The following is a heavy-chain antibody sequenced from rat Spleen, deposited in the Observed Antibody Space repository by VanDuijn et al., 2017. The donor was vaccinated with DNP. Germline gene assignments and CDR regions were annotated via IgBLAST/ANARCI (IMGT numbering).Heavy chain of an antibody. CDR1: GFTFSSYW. Sequence: EVQLVESGGGLVQPGRSLKLSCVASGFTFSSYWMYWIRQAPGKGLEWVSSINTDGDSTYYPDSVKGRFTISRDNAENTVYLQMNSLRSEDTATYYCAKDGYGGYRVDYWGQGVMVTVSS. J-gene: IGHJ2*01. V-gene: IGHV5-58*01. CDR2: INTDGDST. D-gene: IGHD1-11*01. CDR3: AKDGYGGYRVDY.